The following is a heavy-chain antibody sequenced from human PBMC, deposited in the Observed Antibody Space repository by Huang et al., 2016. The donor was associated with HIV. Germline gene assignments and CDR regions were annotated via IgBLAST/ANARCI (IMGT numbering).Heavy chain of an antibody. CDR1: GFTFSDYS. J-gene: IGHJ3*02. CDR2: ISGSSSYI. Sequence: EVQLVESGGGLVKPGGSLRLSCAASGFTFSDYSMSWVRQGPGKWMQWVSHISGSSSYIYYVDSVKGRFAISRDNAKNLLFLQMNSLRAEDMAVYYCARRYNWNYVAHGFDIWGQGTMVTVSS. CDR3: ARRYNWNYVAHGFDI. V-gene: IGHV3-21*05. D-gene: IGHD1-7*01.